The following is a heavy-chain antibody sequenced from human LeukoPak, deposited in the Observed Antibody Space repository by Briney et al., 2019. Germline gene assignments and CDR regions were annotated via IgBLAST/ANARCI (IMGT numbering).Heavy chain of an antibody. Sequence: TLRLSRAVSVVTPSRDSVNWVRQSPGKGLEWVSSMGSTGIYVYYAASPKRRFPISRENAQKSFSLQMNRLRAPHAALYYFERDSGGRYQQIDYWGQGTLVTVSS. CDR2: MGSTGIYV. CDR3: ERDSGGRYQQIDY. V-gene: IGHV3-21*01. J-gene: IGHJ4*02. D-gene: IGHD1-26*01. CDR1: VVTPSRDS.